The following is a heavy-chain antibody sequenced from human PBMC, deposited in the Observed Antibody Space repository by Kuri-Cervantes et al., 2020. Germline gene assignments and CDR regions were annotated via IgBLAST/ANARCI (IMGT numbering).Heavy chain of an antibody. Sequence: SETLSLTCTVSGGSISSGGYYWSWIRQPPGKGLEWIGSIYYSGSTYYNPSLKSRVTISVDTSKNQFFLKLSSVTAADTAVYYCASRTDYGDLADAFDIWGQGTMVTVSS. CDR2: IYYSGST. CDR1: GGSISSGGYY. D-gene: IGHD4-17*01. J-gene: IGHJ3*02. CDR3: ASRTDYGDLADAFDI. V-gene: IGHV4-39*01.